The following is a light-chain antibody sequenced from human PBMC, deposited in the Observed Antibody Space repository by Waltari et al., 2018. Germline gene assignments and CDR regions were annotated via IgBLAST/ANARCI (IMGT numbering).Light chain of an antibody. CDR3: STWDGSLTGVV. CDR1: SSNIGRHT. CDR2: NNN. Sequence: QSVLTQPPSASGTPGQRVTISCSGSSSNIGRHTVKWYQHLPGTAPKLLIYNNNQRPSGVPDRFSGSKSGTSASLALSGLQSDDEAHYYCSTWDGSLTGVVFGGGTKLTVL. V-gene: IGLV1-44*01. J-gene: IGLJ3*02.